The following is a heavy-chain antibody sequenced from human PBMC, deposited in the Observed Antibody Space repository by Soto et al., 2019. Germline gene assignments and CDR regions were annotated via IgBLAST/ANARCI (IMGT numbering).Heavy chain of an antibody. CDR1: GFTFSDYY. Sequence: PGGSLRLSCAASGFTFSDYYMSWIRQAPGKGLEWVSYISSSGSTIYYADSVKGRFTISRDNAKNSLYLQMNSLRAEDTAVYYSARDCYNRNYEFDAFDIWGQGTMVTVSS. D-gene: IGHD1-7*01. CDR2: ISSSGSTI. V-gene: IGHV3-11*01. CDR3: ARDCYNRNYEFDAFDI. J-gene: IGHJ3*02.